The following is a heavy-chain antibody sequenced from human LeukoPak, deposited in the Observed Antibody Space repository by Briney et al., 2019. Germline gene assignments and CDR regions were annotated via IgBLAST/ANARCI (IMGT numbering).Heavy chain of an antibody. CDR2: IYYSGST. D-gene: IGHD3-22*01. V-gene: IGHV4-59*01. CDR3: ARAGYYYDSSGYNYDAFDI. Sequence: SETLSLTCTVSGGSICSYYWSCIRQPPGRGLEWLGYIYYSGSTHSNPSLKSVVTISVDTPQKPFSLNLSSVTAADTAVYYCARAGYYYDSSGYNYDAFDIWGQGTMVTVSS. CDR1: GGSICSYY. J-gene: IGHJ3*02.